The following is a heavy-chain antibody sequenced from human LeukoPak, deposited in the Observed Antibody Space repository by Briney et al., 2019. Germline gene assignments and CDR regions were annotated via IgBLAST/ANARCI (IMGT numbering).Heavy chain of an antibody. CDR3: ARQRRYCGGDCYWGDAFDI. J-gene: IGHJ3*02. V-gene: IGHV4-39*01. CDR1: GASISSSRYY. CDR2: ISYSGTT. Sequence: PSETLSLTCTVSGASISSSRYYWGWIRQPPGKGLEWIGSISYSGTTYYNPSLKSRVTISVDTSKNQFSLKLSSVTAADTAVYYCARQRRYCGGDCYWGDAFDIWGQGTMVTVSS. D-gene: IGHD2-21*01.